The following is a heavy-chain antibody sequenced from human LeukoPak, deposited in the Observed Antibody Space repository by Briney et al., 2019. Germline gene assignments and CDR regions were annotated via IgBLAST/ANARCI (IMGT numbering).Heavy chain of an antibody. J-gene: IGHJ6*02. D-gene: IGHD3-3*01. CDR1: EFTFSNYW. Sequence: GGSLRLFCAASEFTFSNYWMTWVRQAPGKGLEWVANINQYGSEKYYVDSVKGRFTISRDNSKNTLYLQMNSLRAEDTAVYYCARGDDFLEWLFIGMDVWGQGTTVTVSS. CDR2: INQYGSEK. CDR3: ARGDDFLEWLFIGMDV. V-gene: IGHV3-7*01.